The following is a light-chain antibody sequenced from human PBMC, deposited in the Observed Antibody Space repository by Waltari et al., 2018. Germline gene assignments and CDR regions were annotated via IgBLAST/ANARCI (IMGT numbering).Light chain of an antibody. J-gene: IGLJ3*02. CDR1: SSNIGSKV. CDR2: YDN. Sequence: QSVLTQPPSVSEAPRQTVTISCSGSSSNIGSKVVNWYQKLPGKAPKLLNYYDNTLPPGVSDRFSGSKSSTSASLAISGLQSGDEPDYFCAAWDDRLNGVVFGGGTKLTVL. V-gene: IGLV1-36*01. CDR3: AAWDDRLNGVV.